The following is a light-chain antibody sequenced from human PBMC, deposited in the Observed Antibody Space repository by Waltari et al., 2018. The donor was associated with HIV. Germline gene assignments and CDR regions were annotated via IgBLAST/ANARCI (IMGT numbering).Light chain of an antibody. V-gene: IGKV4-1*01. CDR1: QSILYSHNNKDY. J-gene: IGKJ4*01. CDR2: WAS. Sequence: DIVMTQSPDSLAVYLGERATINCKSSQSILYSHNNKDYLAWYQQKSGQPPKLLFYWASTRASGVPDRFSASGSETHFALTIASLQVEDVAVYFCQQYYATPPLTFGGGTRVEIK. CDR3: QQYYATPPLT.